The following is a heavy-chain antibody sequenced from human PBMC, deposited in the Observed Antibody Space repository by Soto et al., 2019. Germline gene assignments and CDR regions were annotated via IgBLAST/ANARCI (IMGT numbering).Heavy chain of an antibody. CDR2: IYYSGST. Sequence: KPSETLSLTCTVSGGSISSGGYYWSWIRQHPGKGLEWIGYIYYSGSTYYNPSLKSRVTISVDTSKNQFSLKLSSVTAADTAVYYCARVKRHYDILTGIPRSAALVYYYYGMDVWGQGTTVTVSS. J-gene: IGHJ6*02. CDR3: ARVKRHYDILTGIPRSAALVYYYYGMDV. D-gene: IGHD3-9*01. CDR1: GGSISSGGYY. V-gene: IGHV4-31*03.